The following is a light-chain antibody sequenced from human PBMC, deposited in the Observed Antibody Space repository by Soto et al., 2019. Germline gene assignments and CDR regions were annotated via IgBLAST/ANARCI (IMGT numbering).Light chain of an antibody. Sequence: IVLTQSPCTLSVSPGDRVSLSCRASQSVDINLAWYQQRAGQAPRLLVYGASTKATDMPGRFSGSGSGTEFTLTISSLQSEDFAVYYCQQYNNWPPWTFGQGTKVDIK. V-gene: IGKV3-15*01. J-gene: IGKJ1*01. CDR3: QQYNNWPPWT. CDR2: GAS. CDR1: QSVDIN.